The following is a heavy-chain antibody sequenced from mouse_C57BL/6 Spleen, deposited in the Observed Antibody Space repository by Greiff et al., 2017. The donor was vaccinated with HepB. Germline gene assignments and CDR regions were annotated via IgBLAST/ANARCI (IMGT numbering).Heavy chain of an antibody. D-gene: IGHD4-1*01. CDR2: INYDGSST. J-gene: IGHJ2*01. CDR3: ARDGLGRDFDY. Sequence: EVKVVESEGGLVQPGSSMKLSCTASGFTFSDYYMAWVRQVPEKGLEWVANINYDGSSTYYLDSLKSRFIISRDNAKNILYLQMSSLKSEDTATYYCARDGLGRDFDYWGQGTTLTVSS. CDR1: GFTFSDYY. V-gene: IGHV5-16*01.